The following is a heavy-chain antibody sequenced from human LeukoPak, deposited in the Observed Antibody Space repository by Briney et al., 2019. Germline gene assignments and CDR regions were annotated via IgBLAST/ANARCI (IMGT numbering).Heavy chain of an antibody. CDR2: ISYDGSNK. CDR1: GFTFSSYG. J-gene: IGHJ2*01. Sequence: PGGSLRLSCAASGFTFSSYGMHWVRQAPGKGLEWVAVISYDGSNKYYADSVKGRFTISRDNSKNTLYLQKNNLRAEDTAVYYCAKNRDRGVPTYYYDSSGSSHLDLWGRGTLVTVSS. D-gene: IGHD3-22*01. V-gene: IGHV3-30*18. CDR3: AKNRDRGVPTYYYDSSGSSHLDL.